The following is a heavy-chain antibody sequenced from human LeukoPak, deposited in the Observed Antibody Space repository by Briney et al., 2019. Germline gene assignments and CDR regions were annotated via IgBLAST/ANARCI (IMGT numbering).Heavy chain of an antibody. Sequence: GGSLRLSCAASGFTFSSYAMHWVRQAPGKGLEYASGISSNGGSTYYANSVKGRFTISRDNSKNTLYLQMGSLRSEDMAVYYCARDGPPTAMVTPHYYYYMDVWGKGTAVTISS. V-gene: IGHV3-64*01. CDR3: ARDGPPTAMVTPHYYYYMDV. CDR2: ISSNGGST. CDR1: GFTFSSYA. D-gene: IGHD5-18*01. J-gene: IGHJ6*03.